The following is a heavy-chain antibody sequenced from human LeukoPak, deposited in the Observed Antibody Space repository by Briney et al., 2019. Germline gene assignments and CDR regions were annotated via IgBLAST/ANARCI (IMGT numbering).Heavy chain of an antibody. CDR1: GGSISSSSYY. V-gene: IGHV4-39*01. Sequence: SETLSLTCTVSGGSISSSSYYWGWIRQPPGKGLEWIGSIYYSGSTYYNPSLKGRVTISVDTSKNQFSLKLSSVTAADTAVYYCARRGRYCSGGSCYSGYYFDYWGQGTLVTVSS. D-gene: IGHD2-15*01. CDR2: IYYSGST. J-gene: IGHJ4*02. CDR3: ARRGRYCSGGSCYSGYYFDY.